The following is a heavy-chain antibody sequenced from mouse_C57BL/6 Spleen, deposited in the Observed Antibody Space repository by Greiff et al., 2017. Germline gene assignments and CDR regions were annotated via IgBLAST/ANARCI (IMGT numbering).Heavy chain of an antibody. J-gene: IGHJ4*01. CDR1: GYTFTSYW. D-gene: IGHD2-12*01. CDR2: IDPSASYT. CDR3: ARYYRNAMDY. Sequence: QVQLQQPGAELVMPGASVKLSCKASGYTFTSYWMHWVKQRPGQGLEWIGEIDPSASYTNYNQKFKGKSTLTVDKSSSTAYMQLSSLTSEDSAVYYCARYYRNAMDYWGQGTSVTVSS. V-gene: IGHV1-69*01.